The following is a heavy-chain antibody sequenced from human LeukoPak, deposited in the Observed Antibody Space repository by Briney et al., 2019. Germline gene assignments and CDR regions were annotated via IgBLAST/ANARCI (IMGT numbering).Heavy chain of an antibody. D-gene: IGHD3-10*01. CDR2: IYYDGST. CDR1: GGPISSNNYY. CDR3: ARGRITMVRGVIITPRYFDY. J-gene: IGHJ4*02. Sequence: SETLSLTCTVSGGPISSNNYYWSWIRQPPGKGLEWIGSIYYDGSTYYNPSLKSRVTISVDTSKNQFSLKLSSVTAADTAVYYCARGRITMVRGVIITPRYFDYWGQGTLVTVSS. V-gene: IGHV4-39*07.